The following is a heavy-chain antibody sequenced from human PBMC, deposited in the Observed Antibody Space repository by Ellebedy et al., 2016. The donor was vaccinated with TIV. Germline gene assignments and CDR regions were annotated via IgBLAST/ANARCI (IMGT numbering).Heavy chain of an antibody. CDR2: IYWNDDK. CDR1: GFSLSTSGVG. V-gene: IGHV2-5*01. D-gene: IGHD2-8*01. J-gene: IGHJ5*02. CDR3: AHRRWCMLGRGYNWFDP. Sequence: SGPTLVKPTQTLTLTCTFSGFSLSTSGVGVGWIRQPPGKALEWLALIYWNDDKRYSPSLKSRLTITKDTSKNQVVLTMTNMDPVDTATYYCAHRRWCMLGRGYNWFDPWGQGTLVTVSS.